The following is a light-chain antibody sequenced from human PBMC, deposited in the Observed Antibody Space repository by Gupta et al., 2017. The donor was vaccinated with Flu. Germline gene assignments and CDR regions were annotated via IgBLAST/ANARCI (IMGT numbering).Light chain of an antibody. CDR3: QQYGLSPKT. V-gene: IGKV3-20*01. CDR2: GAS. J-gene: IGKJ1*01. Sequence: GTLSLSPGERATLSCRASQSVSSNYLAWYQQKPGQSPRLLIYGASTRTTGVADRFSGSGSGTDFTLTISRLEAEDFAVYYCQQYGLSPKTFGQGTKVEVK. CDR1: QSVSSNY.